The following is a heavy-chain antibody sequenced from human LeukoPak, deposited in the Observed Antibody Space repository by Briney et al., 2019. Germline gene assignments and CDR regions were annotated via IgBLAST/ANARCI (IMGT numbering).Heavy chain of an antibody. J-gene: IGHJ5*02. D-gene: IGHD1-26*01. Sequence: PGRSLRLSCAASGFTFSHYGVHWVRQAPGKGLEWVSAISGSGGSTYYADSVKGRFTISRDNSKNTLYLQMNSLRAEDTAVYYCAKDLRELSWGQGTLVTVSS. V-gene: IGHV3-23*01. CDR3: AKDLRELS. CDR1: GFTFSHYG. CDR2: ISGSGGST.